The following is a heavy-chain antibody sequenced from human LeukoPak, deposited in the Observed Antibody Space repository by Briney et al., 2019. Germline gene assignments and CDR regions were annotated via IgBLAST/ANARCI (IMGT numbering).Heavy chain of an antibody. CDR1: GGSISSSNW. CDR3: ARAVGYFDHSLDY. CDR2: IYHSGST. J-gene: IGHJ4*02. Sequence: PSETLSLTCAVSGGSISSSNWWSWVRQLPGKGLEWIGEIYHSGSTNYIPSLKSRVIISVDKSKNQFSLKLSSVTAADTAVYYCARAVGYFDHSLDYWGQGTLVTVSS. D-gene: IGHD3-9*01. V-gene: IGHV4-4*02.